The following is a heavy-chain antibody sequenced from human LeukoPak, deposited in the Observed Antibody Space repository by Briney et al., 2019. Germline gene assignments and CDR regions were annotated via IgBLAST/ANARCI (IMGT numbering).Heavy chain of an antibody. CDR2: ISSSGRTI. V-gene: IGHV3-11*01. CDR1: GFTFSDYY. Sequence: GGSLRLSCAASGFTFSDYYMSWIRQAPGKGLEWVSYISSSGRTIYYADSVKGGFTISRDNAKNSLYLQMNSLRAEDTAVYYCARDHRAAAAGSFRPYYFDYWGQGTLVTVSS. D-gene: IGHD6-13*01. CDR3: ARDHRAAAAGSFRPYYFDY. J-gene: IGHJ4*02.